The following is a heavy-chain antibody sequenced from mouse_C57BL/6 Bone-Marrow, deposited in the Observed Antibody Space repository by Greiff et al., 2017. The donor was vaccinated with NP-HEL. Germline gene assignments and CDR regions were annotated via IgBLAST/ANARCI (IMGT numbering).Heavy chain of an antibody. J-gene: IGHJ4*01. D-gene: IGHD2-5*01. CDR2: IHPNSGST. CDR3: ARPYYSNYDAMDY. CDR1: GYTFTSYW. Sequence: QVQLQQPGAELVKPGASVKLSCKASGYTFTSYWMPWVKQRPGQGLEWIGMIHPNSGSTNYNEKFKSKATLTVDKSSSTAYMQLSSLTSEDSAVYYCARPYYSNYDAMDYWGQGTSVTVSS. V-gene: IGHV1-64*01.